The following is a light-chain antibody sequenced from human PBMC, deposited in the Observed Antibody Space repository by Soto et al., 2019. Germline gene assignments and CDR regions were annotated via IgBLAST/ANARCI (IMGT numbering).Light chain of an antibody. CDR1: SSDVGSYNF. Sequence: QSALTQPASVSGSPGQSITISCTGTSSDVGSYNFVSLYQPHPGKAPKLMIYEGSKRPSGVSNRFSGSKSGNKASLTISRLQAEDEADYYCCSYAGSSIVVFGGGTKLTVI. CDR3: CSYAGSSIVV. CDR2: EGS. V-gene: IGLV2-23*01. J-gene: IGLJ2*01.